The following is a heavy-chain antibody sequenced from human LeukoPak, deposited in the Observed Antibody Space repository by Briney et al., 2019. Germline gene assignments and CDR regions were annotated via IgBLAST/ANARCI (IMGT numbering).Heavy chain of an antibody. CDR1: GYTFTNYG. J-gene: IGHJ4*02. D-gene: IGHD2-2*01. V-gene: IGHV1-69*13. CDR3: AREYCSSIRCRPRFDY. Sequence: SVKVSCTASGYTFTNYGISWVRQAPGQGLEWMGGIIPIFGTGNYAQKFQGRVTITADESTSTAYMELSSLRYEDTAVYYCAREYCSSIRCRPRFDYWGQGTLVTVSS. CDR2: IIPIFGTG.